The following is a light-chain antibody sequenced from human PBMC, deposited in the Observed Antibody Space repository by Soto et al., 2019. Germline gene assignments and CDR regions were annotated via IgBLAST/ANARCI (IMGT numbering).Light chain of an antibody. J-gene: IGLJ2*01. CDR1: SSDVGGYNY. V-gene: IGLV2-14*01. Sequence: QSALTQPASVSGSPGQSITISCTGTSSDVGGYNYVSWYQQHPGKAPKLMIYEVTNRPSGVSNRFSASKSGNTASLTISGLQAEDEADYYCNSYTTSSPLVFGAGTKLTVL. CDR3: NSYTTSSPLV. CDR2: EVT.